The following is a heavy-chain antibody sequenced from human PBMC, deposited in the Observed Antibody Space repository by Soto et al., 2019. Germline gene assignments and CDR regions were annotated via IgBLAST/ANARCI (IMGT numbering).Heavy chain of an antibody. CDR3: ARVMVRGEPPNWFDP. CDR1: GGSVSSGSYY. CDR2: IYYSGST. V-gene: IGHV4-61*01. D-gene: IGHD3-10*01. J-gene: IGHJ5*02. Sequence: SETLSLTCTVSGGSVSSGSYYWSWIRQPPGKGLEWIGYIYYSGSTNYNPSLKSRVTISVDTSKNQFSLKLSSVTAADTAVYYCARVMVRGEPPNWFDPWGQGTLVTVSS.